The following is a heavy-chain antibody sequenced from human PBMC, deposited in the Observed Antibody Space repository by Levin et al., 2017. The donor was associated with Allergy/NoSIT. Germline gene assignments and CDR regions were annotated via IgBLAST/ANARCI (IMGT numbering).Heavy chain of an antibody. V-gene: IGHV5-10-1*01. J-gene: IGHJ6*03. CDR2: IDPSDSYL. CDR1: GYIFTDYW. Sequence: GESLKISCKASGYIFTDYWISWVRQTPEKGLEWMGRIDPSDSYLNYRPSFQGHVTISADKSTNTAYVHWNSLQASDTAIYFCATLHRKGISAPTRNFFYMDVWGTGTTVTVSS. D-gene: IGHD1-14*01. CDR3: ATLHRKGISAPTRNFFYMDV.